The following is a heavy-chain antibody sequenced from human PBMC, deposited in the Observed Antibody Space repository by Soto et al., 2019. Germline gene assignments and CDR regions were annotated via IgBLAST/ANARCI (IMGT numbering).Heavy chain of an antibody. D-gene: IGHD2-8*01. CDR1: GYTFISYG. V-gene: IGHV1-18*01. CDR2: ISAYNGNT. Sequence: ASVKVSCKVSGYTFISYGISWVRQAPGQGLEWMGWISAYNGNTNYAQKLQGRVTMTTDTSTSIAYMELRSLRSDDTAVYYCARAGYCTNGVCYMVNWFDPWGQGTLVTVSS. CDR3: ARAGYCTNGVCYMVNWFDP. J-gene: IGHJ5*02.